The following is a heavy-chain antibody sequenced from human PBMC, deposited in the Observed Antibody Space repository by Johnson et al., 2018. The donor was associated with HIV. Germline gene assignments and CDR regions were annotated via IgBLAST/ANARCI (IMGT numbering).Heavy chain of an antibody. D-gene: IGHD2-21*01. CDR3: AGVVVVIAIGGTDAFDF. V-gene: IGHV3-7*05. J-gene: IGHJ3*01. Sequence: VYLVESGGGLVQPGGSLRLSCAVSGFTFSSYWMTWVRQAPGKGLEWVANIKQDGSEQYFLDSVKGRFTLSRDNAKNSLYLQMNSLRAEDTALYYWAGVVVVIAIGGTDAFDFWGQGTMVTVSS. CDR1: GFTFSSYW. CDR2: IKQDGSEQ.